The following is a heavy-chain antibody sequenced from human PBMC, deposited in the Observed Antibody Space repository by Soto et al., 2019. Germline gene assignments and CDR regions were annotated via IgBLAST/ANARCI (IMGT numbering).Heavy chain of an antibody. V-gene: IGHV1-18*01. J-gene: IGHJ4*02. CDR2: ISAYNGNT. Sequence: QVKLVQSGAEVKKPGASVKVSCKASDYTFTNFGISWVRQAPGQGLEWMGWISAYNGNTNYEQNFQGRVTMTTDTTTSTDYVELRSLVSDDTAVYYCARGGPPIDYWRQGSLVTVPS. CDR3: ARGGPPIDY. D-gene: IGHD3-16*01. CDR1: DYTFTNFG.